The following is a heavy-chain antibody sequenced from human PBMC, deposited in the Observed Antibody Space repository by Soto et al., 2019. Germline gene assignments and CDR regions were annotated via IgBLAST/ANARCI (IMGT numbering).Heavy chain of an antibody. CDR2: ISGSGVST. D-gene: IGHD5-18*01. V-gene: IGHV3-23*01. CDR3: ARDQPGYSYGYGLGY. CDR1: GFTFSSYA. J-gene: IGHJ4*02. Sequence: GGSLRLSCAASGFTFSSYAMSWVRQAPGKGLEWVSAISGSGVSTYYADSVKGRFAISRDNSKNTLYLQMNSLRAEDTAVYYCARDQPGYSYGYGLGYWGQGTLVTVSS.